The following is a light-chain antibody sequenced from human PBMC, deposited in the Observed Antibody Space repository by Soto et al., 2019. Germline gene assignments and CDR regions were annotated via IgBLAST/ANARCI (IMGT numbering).Light chain of an antibody. Sequence: QSALTQPASVSGSPGQSITISCTGTSSDVGGYKYVSWYQQHPGKAPKLIIYDASNRPSGVSNRFSGSKSGNTASLTISGLQADDEADYYCSSYTTSGTLVFGGGTKVTVL. J-gene: IGLJ2*01. CDR3: SSYTTSGTLV. CDR2: DAS. V-gene: IGLV2-14*03. CDR1: SSDVGGYKY.